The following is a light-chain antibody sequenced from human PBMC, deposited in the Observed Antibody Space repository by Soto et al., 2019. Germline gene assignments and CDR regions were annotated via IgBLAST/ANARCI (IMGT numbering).Light chain of an antibody. J-gene: IGKJ5*01. CDR1: QTISSW. Sequence: GDRVTITCRASQTISSWLAWYQQKPGKAPKLLIYKASTLKSGVPSRFSGSGSGTDFTLTITRLEPEDSAVYFCQQYTGPPTTFGQGTRLEIK. V-gene: IGKV1-5*03. CDR3: QQYTGPPTT. CDR2: KAS.